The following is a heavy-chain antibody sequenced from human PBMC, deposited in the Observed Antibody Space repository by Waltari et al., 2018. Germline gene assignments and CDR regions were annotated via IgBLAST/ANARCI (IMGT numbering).Heavy chain of an antibody. CDR3: ARLNWNYYSFDY. J-gene: IGHJ4*02. CDR2: ISGSSGST. D-gene: IGHD1-7*01. V-gene: IGHV4-38-2*01. CDR1: GYSISSGYY. Sequence: QVQLQESGPGLVKPSETLSLTCAVSGYSISSGYYWGWIRQPPGKGLEYIGYISGSSGSTYYNPALKSRVTISKDPSKNQFSLKLSSVTAADTAVYYCARLNWNYYSFDYWGQGVLVTVSS.